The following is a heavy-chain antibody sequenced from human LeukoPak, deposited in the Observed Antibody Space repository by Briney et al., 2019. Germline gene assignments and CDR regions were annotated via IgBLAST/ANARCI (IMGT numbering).Heavy chain of an antibody. CDR2: INPNSGST. J-gene: IGHJ5*02. CDR3: ATDCSSTSCYLFDP. CDR1: GYTFTGYY. D-gene: IGHD2-2*01. V-gene: IGHV1-2*02. Sequence: ASVKVSCKASGYTFTGYYMHWVRQAPGQGLEWMGWINPNSGSTNYAQKFQGRVTMTRDTSISTAYMELSRLRSDDTAVYYCATDCSSTSCYLFDPWGQGTLVTVSS.